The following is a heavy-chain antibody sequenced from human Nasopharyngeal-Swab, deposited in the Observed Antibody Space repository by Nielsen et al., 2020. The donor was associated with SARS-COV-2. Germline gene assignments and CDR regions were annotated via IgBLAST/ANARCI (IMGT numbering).Heavy chain of an antibody. CDR2: IYHSGST. Sequence: WIRQPPGKGLEWIGEIYHSGSTNYNPSLKSRVTMSVDTSTDQFSLKLRSVTAADTAVYYCARDRGYSYGDPLSYFDYWGQGTPVTVSS. CDR3: ARDRGYSYGDPLSYFDY. J-gene: IGHJ4*02. D-gene: IGHD5-18*01. V-gene: IGHV4-4*02.